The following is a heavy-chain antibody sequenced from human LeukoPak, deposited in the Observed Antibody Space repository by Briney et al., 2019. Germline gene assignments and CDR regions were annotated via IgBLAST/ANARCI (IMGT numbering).Heavy chain of an antibody. CDR3: ATAVGGYYPPVDGLDI. D-gene: IGHD6-25*01. J-gene: IGHJ3*02. CDR1: GFTFSSCW. CDR2: INRDGSDS. V-gene: IGHV3-74*01. Sequence: QPGGSLRLSCAASGFTFSSCWMHWVRQAPGKGLLWVSRINRDGSDSSYADSVKGRFTISRDNAKNTLYLQMNSLRAEDTAVYYCATAVGGYYPPVDGLDIWGQGTMVTVSS.